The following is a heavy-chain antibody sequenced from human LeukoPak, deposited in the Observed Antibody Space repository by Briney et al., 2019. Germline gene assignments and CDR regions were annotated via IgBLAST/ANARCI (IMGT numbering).Heavy chain of an antibody. CDR3: ARSGRGTYYYFDL. D-gene: IGHD5-12*01. Sequence: ASVKVSCKASGYMFTRYGISWVRRAPGQGLEWVGWISGSNGNTNYAQKFLGRVTMTADTSTGTAYMELKSLTSADTAVYYCARSGRGTYYYFDLWGQGTLVTVSS. V-gene: IGHV1-18*01. CDR1: GYMFTRYG. CDR2: ISGSNGNT. J-gene: IGHJ4*02.